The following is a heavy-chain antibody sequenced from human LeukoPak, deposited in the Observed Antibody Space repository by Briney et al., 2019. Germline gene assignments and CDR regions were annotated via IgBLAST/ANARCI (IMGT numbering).Heavy chain of an antibody. CDR2: IYYSGST. J-gene: IGHJ6*04. CDR1: GGSISSGGYY. CDR3: ARIYGSGRTYYYYGMDV. V-gene: IGHV4-31*03. Sequence: PSQTLSLTCTVSGGSISSGGYYWSWIRQHPGKGLEWIGYIYYSGSTYYNPSLKSRVTISVDTSKNQFSLKLSSVTAADTAVYYRARIYGSGRTYYYYGMDVWGKGTTVTVSS. D-gene: IGHD3-10*01.